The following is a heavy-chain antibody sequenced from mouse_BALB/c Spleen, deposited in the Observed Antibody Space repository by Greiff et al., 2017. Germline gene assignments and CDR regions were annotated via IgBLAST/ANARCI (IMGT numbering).Heavy chain of an antibody. CDR1: GFTFSSYT. Sequence: EVQLVESGGGLVKPGGSLKLSCAASGFTFSSYTMSWVRQTAEKRLEWVATISSGGGNTYYPDSVKGRFTISRDNAKNNLYLQMSSLRSEDTALYYCARSYYYGSSYWYFDVWGAGTTVTVSS. V-gene: IGHV5-9*03. CDR2: ISSGGGNT. CDR3: ARSYYYGSSYWYFDV. D-gene: IGHD1-1*01. J-gene: IGHJ1*01.